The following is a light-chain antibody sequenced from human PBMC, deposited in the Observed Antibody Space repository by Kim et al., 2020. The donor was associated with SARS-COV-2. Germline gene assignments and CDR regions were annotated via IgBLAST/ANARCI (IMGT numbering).Light chain of an antibody. CDR1: KLEDKF. J-gene: IGLJ2*01. Sequence: SYELTQPPSVSVSPGQTASITCSGDKLEDKFTYWYQQKPGQSPVLVIYEDNKRTSGIPDRFSASNSGNTATLTISGTQAVDEADYYCQAWGTRTVVFGGGTQLIVL. CDR2: EDN. CDR3: QAWGTRTVV. V-gene: IGLV3-1*01.